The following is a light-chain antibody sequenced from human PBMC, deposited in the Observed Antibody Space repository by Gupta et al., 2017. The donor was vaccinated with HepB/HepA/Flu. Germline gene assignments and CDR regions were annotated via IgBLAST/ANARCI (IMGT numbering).Light chain of an antibody. V-gene: IGKV3-11*01. CDR1: QSVRSY. Sequence: EIVFTQSPATLSLSPGEISTLSCTASQSVRSYLAWYQQKPGQAPSLLIYDASQRAAGVPAMFSGSGSGTEFSLTISSLEPEDFAIYYCPHRSNCPWTFGQGTKVEVK. J-gene: IGKJ1*01. CDR2: DAS. CDR3: PHRSNCPWT.